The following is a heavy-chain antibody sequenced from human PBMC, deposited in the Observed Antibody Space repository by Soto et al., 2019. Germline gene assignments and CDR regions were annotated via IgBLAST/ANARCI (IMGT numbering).Heavy chain of an antibody. V-gene: IGHV1-69*12. CDR2: IRPIFGTP. D-gene: IGHD3-3*02. CDR1: GGTFSSYA. CDR3: ARDKDRPQLGGNYYYVMDV. Sequence: QVQLVQSGSEVKKPGSSVKVSCKASGGTFSSYAISLVRQVPGQGLEWMGGIRPIFGTPDYAQKFQGRVTITADESTSIAYMELSSLRCEDTGVYYCARDKDRPQLGGNYYYVMDVWGQGTTVTVSS. J-gene: IGHJ6*02.